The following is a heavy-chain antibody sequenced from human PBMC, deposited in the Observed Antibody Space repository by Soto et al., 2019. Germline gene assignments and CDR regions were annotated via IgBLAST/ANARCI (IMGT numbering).Heavy chain of an antibody. CDR1: GFTVSSNY. J-gene: IGHJ3*02. CDR2: IYSGGST. CDR3: AIEGTAVAVSPGAFDI. V-gene: IGHV3-66*01. Sequence: EVQLVESGGGLVQPGGSLRLSCAASGFTVSSNYMSWVRQAPGKGLEWVSVIYSGGSTYYADSVKGRFTISRDNSKNTLYLQMNSLRAEDTAVYYCAIEGTAVAVSPGAFDIWGQGTMVTVSS. D-gene: IGHD6-19*01.